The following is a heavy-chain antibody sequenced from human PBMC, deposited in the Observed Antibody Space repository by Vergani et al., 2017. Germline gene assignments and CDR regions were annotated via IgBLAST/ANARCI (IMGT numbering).Heavy chain of an antibody. D-gene: IGHD2-8*01. J-gene: IGHJ6*03. Sequence: QVQLVQSGAEVKQPGSSVKVSCKASGGTFSSYAISWVRQAPGQGLEWMGGIIPIFGTANYAQKFQGRVTITADESTSTAYMELSSLGSEDTAVYYCARGQGNSPGGSGVFRPYFYYYYMDVWGKGTTGTVSS. V-gene: IGHV1-69*01. CDR1: GGTFSSYA. CDR3: ARGQGNSPGGSGVFRPYFYYYYMDV. CDR2: IIPIFGTA.